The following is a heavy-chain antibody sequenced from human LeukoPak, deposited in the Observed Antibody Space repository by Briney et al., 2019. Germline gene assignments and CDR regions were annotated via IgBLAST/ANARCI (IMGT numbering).Heavy chain of an antibody. Sequence: KPSETLSLTCAVYGGSFSGYYWSWIRQPPGKGLEWTGYIYYSGSTNYNPSLKSRVTISVDTSKNQFSLKLSSVTAADTAVYYCARHMAAANWFDPWGQGTLVTVSS. CDR1: GGSFSGYY. CDR2: IYYSGST. J-gene: IGHJ5*02. V-gene: IGHV4-59*08. D-gene: IGHD6-13*01. CDR3: ARHMAAANWFDP.